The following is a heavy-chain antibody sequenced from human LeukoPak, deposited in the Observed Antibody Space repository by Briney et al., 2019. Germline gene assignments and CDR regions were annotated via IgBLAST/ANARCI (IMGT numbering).Heavy chain of an antibody. D-gene: IGHD2-15*01. CDR3: AKHGGSGMLQDAFDI. V-gene: IGHV4-39*01. J-gene: IGHJ3*02. CDR1: GGSISSSSYY. Sequence: SETLSLTCTVSGGSISSSSYYWGWIRQPPGKGLEWIGSIYYSGSTYYNPSLKSRVTISVDTSKNQFSLKLSSVTAADTAVYYCAKHGGSGMLQDAFDIWGQGTMVTVSS. CDR2: IYYSGST.